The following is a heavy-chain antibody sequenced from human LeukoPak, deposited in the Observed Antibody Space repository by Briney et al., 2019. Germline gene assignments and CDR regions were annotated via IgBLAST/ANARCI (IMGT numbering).Heavy chain of an antibody. J-gene: IGHJ4*02. V-gene: IGHV5-51*01. CDR2: PGDSDT. D-gene: IGHD3-22*01. Sequence: PGDSDTRYSPSFQGQVTISADKSISTAYLQWSSLKASDTAMYYCARQVGYYDSSGYNPPDYWGQGTLVTVSS. CDR3: ARQVGYYDSSGYNPPDY.